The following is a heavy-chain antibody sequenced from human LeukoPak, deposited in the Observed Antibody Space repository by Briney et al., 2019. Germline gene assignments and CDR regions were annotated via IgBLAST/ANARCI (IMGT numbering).Heavy chain of an antibody. CDR2: ISSSSSYI. D-gene: IGHD3-3*01. CDR3: ASFVEEDFHYFDY. CDR1: GFTFSSYS. Sequence: PGGSLRLSCAASGFTFSSYSMNWVRQAPGKGLEWVSSISSSSSYIYYADSVKGRFTISRDNAMNSLYLQMNSLRAEDTAVYYCASFVEEDFHYFDYWGQGTLVTVSS. J-gene: IGHJ4*02. V-gene: IGHV3-21*01.